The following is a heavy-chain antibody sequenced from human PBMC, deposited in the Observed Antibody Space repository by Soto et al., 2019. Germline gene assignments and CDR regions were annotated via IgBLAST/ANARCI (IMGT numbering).Heavy chain of an antibody. Sequence: ASVKVSCKASGGTFSSYAISWVRQAPGQGLEWMGGIIPIFGTANYAQKFQGRVTITADESTSTAYMELSSLRSEDTAVYYCARDRRGYCSGGSCWTFDYWGQGTLVTVSS. J-gene: IGHJ4*02. CDR3: ARDRRGYCSGGSCWTFDY. CDR1: GGTFSSYA. V-gene: IGHV1-69*13. D-gene: IGHD2-15*01. CDR2: IIPIFGTA.